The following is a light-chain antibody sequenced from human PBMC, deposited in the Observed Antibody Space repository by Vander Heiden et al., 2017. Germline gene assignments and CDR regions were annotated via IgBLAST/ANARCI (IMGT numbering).Light chain of an antibody. J-gene: IGKJ2*01. CDR1: QSVSSSY. V-gene: IGKV3-20*01. Sequence: EIVLTPSPGTLSLSPGERATLACRASQSVSSSYLAWYQQKPGQAPRLLIYGASYRATGIPDRFSGSGSGTDFTLTISRLEPEDFAVYYCQQYGSSAYTFGQGTKLEIK. CDR2: GAS. CDR3: QQYGSSAYT.